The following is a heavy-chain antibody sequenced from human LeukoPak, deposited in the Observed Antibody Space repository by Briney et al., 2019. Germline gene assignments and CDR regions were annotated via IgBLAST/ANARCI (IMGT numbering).Heavy chain of an antibody. V-gene: IGHV1-2*02. J-gene: IGHJ4*02. D-gene: IGHD2-8*01. Sequence: ASVKVSCKASGYTFTGYYMHWVRQAPGQGLEWMGWINPNSGGTNYAQKFQGRVTMTGDTSISTAYMELSRLRSDDTAVYYCARDYCTNGVCYSYFDYWSQGTLVTVSS. CDR1: GYTFTGYY. CDR2: INPNSGGT. CDR3: ARDYCTNGVCYSYFDY.